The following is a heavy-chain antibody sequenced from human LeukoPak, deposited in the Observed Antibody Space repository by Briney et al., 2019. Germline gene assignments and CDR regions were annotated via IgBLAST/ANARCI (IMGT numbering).Heavy chain of an antibody. V-gene: IGHV4-39*01. CDR1: GGSISSSSYY. J-gene: IGHJ4*02. Sequence: SETLSLTCTVSGGSISSSSYYWGRIRQPPGKGLEWIGSIYYSGSTYYNPSLKSRVTISVDTSKNQFSLKLSSVTAADTAVYYCARRSDSSGYYSDYWGQGTLVTVSS. D-gene: IGHD3-22*01. CDR3: ARRSDSSGYYSDY. CDR2: IYYSGST.